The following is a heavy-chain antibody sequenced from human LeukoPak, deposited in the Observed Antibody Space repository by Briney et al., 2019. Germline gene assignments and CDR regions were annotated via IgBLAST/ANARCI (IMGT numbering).Heavy chain of an antibody. CDR3: ARETMVRATSFDY. Sequence: SVKVSCKASGGTFSSYAISWVRQAPGLGLEWMGRIIPIFGTANYAQKFQGRVTITTDESTSTAYMELSSLRSEDTAVYYCARETMVRATSFDYWGQGTLVTVSS. V-gene: IGHV1-69*05. CDR1: GGTFSSYA. D-gene: IGHD3-10*01. CDR2: IIPIFGTA. J-gene: IGHJ4*02.